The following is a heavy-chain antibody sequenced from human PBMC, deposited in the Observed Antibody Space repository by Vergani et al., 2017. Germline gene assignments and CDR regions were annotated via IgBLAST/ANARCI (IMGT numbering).Heavy chain of an antibody. D-gene: IGHD6-13*01. CDR1: GYSFTSYW. CDR2: ISAYNGNT. V-gene: IGHV1-18*04. J-gene: IGHJ6*03. Sequence: VQLVQSGAEVKKPGESLKISCKGSGYSFTSYWIGWVRQMPGKGLEWMGWISAYNGNTNYAQKLQGRVTMTTDTSTSTAYMELRSLRSDDTAVYYCARGPNSSSRGYYYYYYMDVWGKGTTVTVSS. CDR3: ARGPNSSSRGYYYYYYMDV.